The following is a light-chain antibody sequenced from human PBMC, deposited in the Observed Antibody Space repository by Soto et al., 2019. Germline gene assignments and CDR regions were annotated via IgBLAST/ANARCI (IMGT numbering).Light chain of an antibody. J-gene: IGLJ3*02. CDR1: ALPKQF. V-gene: IGLV3-25*02. CDR2: KDT. Sequence: SYELTQPPSMSVSPEQTARITCSGDALPKQFAYWYQQKTAQAPLLVIYKDTERPSGIPERFTGSNSGTTVTLTISGVQAEDEADYYCLSPDISGNSWVCGGGTKLTVL. CDR3: LSPDISGNSWV.